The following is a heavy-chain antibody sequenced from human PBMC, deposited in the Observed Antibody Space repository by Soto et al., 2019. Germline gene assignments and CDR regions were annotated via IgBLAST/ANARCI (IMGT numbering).Heavy chain of an antibody. CDR2: ISYDGSNT. D-gene: IGHD4-17*01. CDR3: ARDLGYGGFDY. CDR1: GFTFSSYA. J-gene: IGHJ4*02. Sequence: GGSLRLSCAASGFTFSSYAMSWVRQAPGKGLEWVSVISYDGSNTYYADSVKGRFTISRDNSKNTLYLQMNSLRAEDTAVYYCARDLGYGGFDYWGQGTLVTVSS. V-gene: IGHV3-30-3*01.